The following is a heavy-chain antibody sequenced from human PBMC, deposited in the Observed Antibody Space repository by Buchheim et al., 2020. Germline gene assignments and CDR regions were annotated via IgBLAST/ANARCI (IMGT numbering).Heavy chain of an antibody. CDR3: ARAGSTSWFDP. V-gene: IGHV4-61*02. D-gene: IGHD2-2*01. J-gene: IGHJ5*02. Sequence: QVQLQESGPGLVKPSQTLSLTCTVSGSSISSGSYYWSWIRQPAGKGLEWIGRIYTSGSTNYNPSLKSRVTISVDTSKHQFSLKLSSVTAADTAVYYCARAGSTSWFDPWGQGTL. CDR2: IYTSGST. CDR1: GSSISSGSYY.